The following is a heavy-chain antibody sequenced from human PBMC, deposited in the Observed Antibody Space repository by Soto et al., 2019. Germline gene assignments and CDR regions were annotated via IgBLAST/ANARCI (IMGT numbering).Heavy chain of an antibody. CDR2: ISAYNGNT. CDR3: ARMYDSSGYYSIDVDY. J-gene: IGHJ4*02. Sequence: ASVKVSCKASGYTFTSYGISWVRQAPGQGLEWMGWISAYNGNTNYAQKLQGRVTMTTDTSTSTAYMELRSLRSDDTAVYYCARMYDSSGYYSIDVDYWGQGTLVTVS. CDR1: GYTFTSYG. D-gene: IGHD3-22*01. V-gene: IGHV1-18*01.